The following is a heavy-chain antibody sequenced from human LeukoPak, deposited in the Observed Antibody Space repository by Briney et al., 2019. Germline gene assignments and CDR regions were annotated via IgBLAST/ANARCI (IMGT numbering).Heavy chain of an antibody. D-gene: IGHD2-15*01. CDR1: GGCFSGYY. CDR2: INHSGST. V-gene: IGHV4-34*01. Sequence: PETLSLRCSVSGGCFSGYYWSWIRQPPGKVMKSIGEINHSGSTNYNPCLKGRVTISVDTSKNQFSLRLSSVTAADTDVYYCARLVHLRGGFAFDIWGQGTMVTVSS. CDR3: ARLVHLRGGFAFDI. J-gene: IGHJ3*02.